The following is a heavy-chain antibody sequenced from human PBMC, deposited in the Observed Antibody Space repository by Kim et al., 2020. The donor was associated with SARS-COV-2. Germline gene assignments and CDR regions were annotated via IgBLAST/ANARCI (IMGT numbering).Heavy chain of an antibody. CDR1: GFTFWTFG. D-gene: IGHD6-13*01. V-gene: IGHV3-33*01. Sequence: GGSLRLSCAASGFTFWTFGMHWVRQAPGRGLEWVSVIWYDGNKIYYADSVRGRFTISRDNSKNTLYLQMNSLRVEDTALYYCAREWTAGGGGFDMWGQGT. CDR2: IWYDGNKI. CDR3: AREWTAGGGGFDM. J-gene: IGHJ3*02.